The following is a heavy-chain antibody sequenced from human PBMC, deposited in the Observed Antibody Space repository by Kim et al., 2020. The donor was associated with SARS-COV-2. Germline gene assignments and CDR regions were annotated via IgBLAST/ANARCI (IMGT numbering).Heavy chain of an antibody. CDR3: ASRESSYYDFWSGYYSG. D-gene: IGHD3-3*01. J-gene: IGHJ4*02. CDR1: GGSISSYY. Sequence: SETLSLTCTVSGGSISSYYWSWIRQPPGKGLEWIGYIYYSGSTNYNPSLKSRVTISVDTSKNQFSLKLSSVTAADTAVYYCASRESSYYDFWSGYYSGWGQGTLVTVSS. CDR2: IYYSGST. V-gene: IGHV4-59*01.